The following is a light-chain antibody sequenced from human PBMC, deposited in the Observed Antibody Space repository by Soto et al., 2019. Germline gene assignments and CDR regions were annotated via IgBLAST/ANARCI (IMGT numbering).Light chain of an antibody. J-gene: IGKJ4*01. CDR3: QKYNSAPLP. CDR1: PGISNY. V-gene: IGKV1-27*01. CDR2: AAS. Sequence: DIQMTQSPSSLSASVGDRVTITCRARPGISNYLAWYQQKPGKVPKLLIYAASTVQSGVPSRFSGSGSGTDFTRTISRLQPDDVANYYCQKYNSAPLPFGGGTKVEIK.